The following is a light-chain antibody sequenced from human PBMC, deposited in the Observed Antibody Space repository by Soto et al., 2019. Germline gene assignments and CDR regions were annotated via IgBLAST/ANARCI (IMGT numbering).Light chain of an antibody. CDR3: ISYTGSSTVV. CDR1: SSDVGGYDY. J-gene: IGLJ1*01. CDR2: DVN. Sequence: QSALTQPASVSGSPGQSITISCTGTSSDVGGYDYVSWYQQLPGKAPKLLIYDVNNRPSGVSHRFSGSKSGNTASLTISGLQSEDEADYYCISYTGSSTVVFGTGTKLTVL. V-gene: IGLV2-14*01.